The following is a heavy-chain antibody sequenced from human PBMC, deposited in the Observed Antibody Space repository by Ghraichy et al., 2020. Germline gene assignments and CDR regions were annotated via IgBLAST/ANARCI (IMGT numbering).Heavy chain of an antibody. CDR3: ARLRDGYNYDRDY. CDR2: IIPIFGTA. CDR1: GGTFSSYA. V-gene: IGHV1-69*13. D-gene: IGHD5-24*01. J-gene: IGHJ4*02. Sequence: SVKVSCKASGGTFSSYAISWVRQAPGQGLEWMGGIIPIFGTANYAQKFQGRVTITADESTSTAYMELSSLRSEDTAVYYCARLRDGYNYDRDYWGQGTLVTVSS.